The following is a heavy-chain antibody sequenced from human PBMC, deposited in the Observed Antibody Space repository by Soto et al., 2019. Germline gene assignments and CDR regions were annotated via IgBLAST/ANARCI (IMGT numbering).Heavy chain of an antibody. V-gene: IGHV1-18*01. CDR2: ISAYNDNT. D-gene: IGHD1-26*01. J-gene: IGHJ6*02. CDR3: ARDKPGIVGAEDYYYYALDV. CDR1: GYTFTSYG. Sequence: QVQLVQSGAEVKKPGASVKVSCKASGYTFTSYGISWVRQAPGQGLEWMGWISAYNDNTNYAQKLQGRVTMTTDTSTSTAYMGLRSLRSDDTAVYDCARDKPGIVGAEDYYYYALDVWGQGTTVTVSS.